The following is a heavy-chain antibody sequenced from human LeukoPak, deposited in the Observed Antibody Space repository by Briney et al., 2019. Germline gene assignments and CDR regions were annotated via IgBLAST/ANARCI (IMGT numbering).Heavy chain of an antibody. V-gene: IGHV3-74*01. CDR3: ARDHRYAFDN. Sequence: GGSLRLSCAASGFTFSSHWMHWVRQAPGKGLVWVSRIDSHGTSTIDADSVKGRFTISRDKARNSLYLQMNSLRVEDTAVYYCARDHRYAFDNWGHGTLFTVSS. CDR2: IDSHGTST. D-gene: IGHD5-12*01. CDR1: GFTFSSHW. J-gene: IGHJ4*03.